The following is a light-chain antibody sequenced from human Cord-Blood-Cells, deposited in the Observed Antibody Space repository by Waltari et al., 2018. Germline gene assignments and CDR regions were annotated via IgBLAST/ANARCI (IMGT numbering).Light chain of an antibody. V-gene: IGLV2-14*01. J-gene: IGLJ2*01. CDR2: EVS. CDR3: SSYTSSSTLV. Sequence: QSALTQPASVSGSPGQSITISCTGTSSDVGGYNYVSWYQQHPGKAHKLMIYEVSNRPSGVSNRFSGSKSGNTAALTIPVLQAEDEADYYCSSYTSSSTLVFGGGTKLTVL. CDR1: SSDVGGYNY.